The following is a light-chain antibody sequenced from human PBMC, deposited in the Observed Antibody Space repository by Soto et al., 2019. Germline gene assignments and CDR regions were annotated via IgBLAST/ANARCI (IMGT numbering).Light chain of an antibody. CDR2: DVS. J-gene: IGKJ2*01. CDR3: QHTTDFT. CDR1: SSSKW. Sequence: DIQMTQSPSTLAASVGDTVTMTCRSSSKWLAWYQKQPGKAPKLLIDDVSNLERGVPPRFSGSTSGAESTLTITGLQPDDLGTYYCQHTTDFTFGQGTKVEIK. V-gene: IGKV1-5*01.